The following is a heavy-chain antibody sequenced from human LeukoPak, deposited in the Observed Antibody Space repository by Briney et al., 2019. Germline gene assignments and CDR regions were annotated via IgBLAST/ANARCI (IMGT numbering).Heavy chain of an antibody. CDR2: ISGSGGST. CDR3: ARASRHSSPAAFDY. Sequence: GGSLRLSCAASGFTFSSYAMSWVRQAPGKGLEWVSAISGSGGSTYYADSVKGRFTISRDNSKNTLYLQMNSLRAEDAAVYYCARASRHSSPAAFDYWGQGTLVTVSS. D-gene: IGHD6-13*01. J-gene: IGHJ4*02. CDR1: GFTFSSYA. V-gene: IGHV3-23*01.